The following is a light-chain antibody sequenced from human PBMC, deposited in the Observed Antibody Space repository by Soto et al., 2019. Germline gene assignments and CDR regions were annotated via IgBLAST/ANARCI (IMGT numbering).Light chain of an antibody. CDR1: QSISSW. J-gene: IGKJ4*01. CDR3: QQYTNFPLT. Sequence: DIQMTQSPSTLPASVGDRVTITCRASQSISSWLAWYQQKPGKAPKLLIHEASRLETGVPSRFSGSESGTEFTLTISGLHAEDSATYYCQQYTNFPLTFGGGTKVDIK. V-gene: IGKV1-5*01. CDR2: EAS.